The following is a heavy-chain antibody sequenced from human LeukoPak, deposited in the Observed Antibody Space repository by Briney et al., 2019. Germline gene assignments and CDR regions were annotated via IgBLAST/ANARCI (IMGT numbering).Heavy chain of an antibody. D-gene: IGHD3-22*01. CDR2: INTDGSST. V-gene: IGHV3-74*01. CDR1: GFTFSPYW. CDR3: ARDYGYYYDSSGRNGNYGMDA. J-gene: IGHJ6*02. Sequence: GGSLRLSCAASGFTFSPYWMHWVRQAPGKGLVWVSDINTDGSSTTYADSVKGRVTISRDNAKNSLYLQMNSLRDEDSAVYYCARDYGYYYDSSGRNGNYGMDAWGQGTTVTVSS.